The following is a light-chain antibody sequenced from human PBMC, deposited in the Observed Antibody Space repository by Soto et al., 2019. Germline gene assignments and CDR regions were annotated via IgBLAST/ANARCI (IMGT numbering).Light chain of an antibody. Sequence: QSVLTQPASVSGSPGQSITVSCTGTSSDVGGHNYVSWFQQHPGQAPKLLIYEVTTRPSGVPTRFSGSKSGNTASLTISGLQAEDEADYHCSSYSSSGTLFVFGTGTKVTVL. J-gene: IGLJ1*01. CDR3: SSYSSSGTLFV. V-gene: IGLV2-14*01. CDR2: EVT. CDR1: SSDVGGHNY.